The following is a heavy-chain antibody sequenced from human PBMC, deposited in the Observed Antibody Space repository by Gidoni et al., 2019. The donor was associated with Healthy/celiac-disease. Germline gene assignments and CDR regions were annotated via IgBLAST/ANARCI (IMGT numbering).Heavy chain of an antibody. V-gene: IGHV1-24*01. D-gene: IGHD2-15*01. CDR2: FDPEDGET. CDR1: GYTLNETS. Sequence: ASVKVSCKVSGYTLNETSMHWVRQAPGKGLEGMGGFDPEDGETIYAQKFQGRVTMTEDTSTDTAYMELSSLRSEDTAVYYCATEGSSGGSSGGWFDPWGQGTLVTVSS. J-gene: IGHJ5*02. CDR3: ATEGSSGGSSGGWFDP.